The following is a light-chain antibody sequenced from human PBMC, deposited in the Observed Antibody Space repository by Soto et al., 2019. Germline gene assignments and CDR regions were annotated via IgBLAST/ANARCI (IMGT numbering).Light chain of an antibody. Sequence: EIVLTQSPGTLSLSPGGRATLSCRASRSVSSSFLAWYQQKPGQAPRLLIYGASSRADGIPDRFSGSGSGTEFTLTISSLQPEDFASYYCQQLNSYPYTFGQGTRLEIK. CDR2: GAS. V-gene: IGKV3-20*01. CDR1: RSVSSSF. J-gene: IGKJ5*01. CDR3: QQLNSYPYT.